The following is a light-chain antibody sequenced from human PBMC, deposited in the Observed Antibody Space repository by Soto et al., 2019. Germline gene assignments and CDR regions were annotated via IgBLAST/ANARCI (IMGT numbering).Light chain of an antibody. CDR1: SSDVGGSDH. J-gene: IGLJ1*01. CDR2: EVN. V-gene: IGLV2-14*03. Sequence: QSALTQPASVSGSPGQSVTISCTGASSDVGGSDHVSWYQQHPGTAPKLILYEVNNRPSGVSNRFSGSKSGNTASLIISGLQADDEAEYFCSSYSTTNTLVFGSGTKVTVL. CDR3: SSYSTTNTLV.